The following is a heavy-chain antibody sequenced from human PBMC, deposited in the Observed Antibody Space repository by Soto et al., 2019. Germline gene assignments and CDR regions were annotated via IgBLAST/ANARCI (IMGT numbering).Heavy chain of an antibody. V-gene: IGHV3-30*03. CDR1: VFTFSSYV. J-gene: IGHJ4*02. CDR2: ISYDGSNK. D-gene: IGHD4-17*01. Sequence: GGSLRLSCAASVFTFSSYVMHWVRQAPGKGLEWVAVISYDGSNKYYADSVKGRFTIYRDNSKNTLYLQMNSLRAEDTAVYYCAMPMTTDSYWGQGTLVTVSS. CDR3: AMPMTTDSY.